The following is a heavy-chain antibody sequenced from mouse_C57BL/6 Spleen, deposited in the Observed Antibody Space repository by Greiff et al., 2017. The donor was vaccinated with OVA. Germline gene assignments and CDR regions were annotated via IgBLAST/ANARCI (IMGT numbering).Heavy chain of an antibody. CDR3: TTRDYGFDY. J-gene: IGHJ2*01. V-gene: IGHV14-4*01. D-gene: IGHD2-4*01. Sequence: VHVKQSGAELVRPGASVKLSCTASGFNIKDDYMHWVKQRPEQGLEWIGWIDPENGDTEYASKFQGKATITADTSSNTAYLQLSSLTSEDTAVYYCTTRDYGFDYWGQGTTLTVSS. CDR1: GFNIKDDY. CDR2: IDPENGDT.